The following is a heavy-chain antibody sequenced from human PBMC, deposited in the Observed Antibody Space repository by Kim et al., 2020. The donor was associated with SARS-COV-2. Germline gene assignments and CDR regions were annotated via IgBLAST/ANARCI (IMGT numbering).Heavy chain of an antibody. J-gene: IGHJ4*02. CDR1: GFTFRSYW. D-gene: IGHD6-13*01. V-gene: IGHV3-7*03. Sequence: GGSLRLSCGVYGFTFRSYWMSWVRQAPGKGLEWVANIKEDGSVKQYVDSVKGRFTISRDNARNSLYLQVNSLRADDTAVYYCARDGILSYTSSWDYWGPGSLVTVSS. CDR3: ARDGILSYTSSWDY. CDR2: IKEDGSVK.